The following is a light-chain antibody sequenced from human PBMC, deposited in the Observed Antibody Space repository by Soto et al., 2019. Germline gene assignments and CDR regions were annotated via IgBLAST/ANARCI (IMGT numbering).Light chain of an antibody. CDR3: LQYNVYPLT. J-gene: IGKJ4*01. CDR1: QNINRR. Sequence: DIQVTQSPSTLSASVGDTVTITCLACQNINRRLAWYQQGPGKAPNLLIHKASSLEGGVPSRFSGSASGTEFTLTISSLQPDDVATYFCLQYNVYPLTFGGGTKVEIK. CDR2: KAS. V-gene: IGKV1-5*03.